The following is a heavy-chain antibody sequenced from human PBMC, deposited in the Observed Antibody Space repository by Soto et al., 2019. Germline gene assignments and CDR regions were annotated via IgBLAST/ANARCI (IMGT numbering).Heavy chain of an antibody. V-gene: IGHV3-23*01. J-gene: IGHJ5*02. D-gene: IGHD3-16*01. CDR3: AKGGGGYLNWFDP. Sequence: GGYLRLCSADSGFPVSRSALSWVRQAPGKGLEWVSAISGSGGSTYYADSVKGRFTISRDNSKNTLYLQMNSLRAEDTAVYYCAKGGGGYLNWFDPWGQGT. CDR1: GFPVSRSA. CDR2: ISGSGGST.